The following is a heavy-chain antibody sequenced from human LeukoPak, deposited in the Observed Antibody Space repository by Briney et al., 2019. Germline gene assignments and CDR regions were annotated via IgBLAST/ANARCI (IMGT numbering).Heavy chain of an antibody. D-gene: IGHD4-17*01. J-gene: IGHJ4*02. CDR2: GDGDGSHS. CDR3: AYSDHFDN. V-gene: IGHV3-74*03. Sequence: GASLRLSCAAAGFTLGNYWMHWVRHAPREGLVWVSRGDGDGSHSTYADSVKGRFTISRDNRKNTLYLQMNSLTGEDTAVYYCAYSDHFDNWGQGALVTVSS. CDR1: GFTLGNYW.